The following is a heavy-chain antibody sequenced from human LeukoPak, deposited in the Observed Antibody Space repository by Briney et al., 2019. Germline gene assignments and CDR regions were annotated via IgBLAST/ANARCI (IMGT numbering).Heavy chain of an antibody. V-gene: IGHV3-21*01. CDR2: ISSSSNYI. CDR1: GFTFSSYS. Sequence: PGGSLRLSCAASGFTFSSYSMNWVRQAPGKGLEWVSFISSSSNYIYYADSVKGRFTISRDNAKNSLYLQMNSLRAEDTAVYYCARGTMVRGVTMNDAFDIWGQGTMVTVSS. J-gene: IGHJ3*02. D-gene: IGHD3-10*01. CDR3: ARGTMVRGVTMNDAFDI.